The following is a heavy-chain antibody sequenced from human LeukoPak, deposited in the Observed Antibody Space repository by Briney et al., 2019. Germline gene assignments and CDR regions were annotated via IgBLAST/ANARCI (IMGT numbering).Heavy chain of an antibody. CDR2: IYYSGST. V-gene: IGHV4-39*01. Sequence: PSETLPLTCTVSGGSISSSSYYWGWIRQPPGKGLEWIGRIYYSGSTYYNQSLKSRVTISVDTSKNQFSLKLSSVTAADTAVYYCARPGSGGYYYDSSGPYGMDVWGQGTTVTVSS. CDR1: GGSISSSSYY. CDR3: ARPGSGGYYYDSSGPYGMDV. J-gene: IGHJ6*02. D-gene: IGHD3-22*01.